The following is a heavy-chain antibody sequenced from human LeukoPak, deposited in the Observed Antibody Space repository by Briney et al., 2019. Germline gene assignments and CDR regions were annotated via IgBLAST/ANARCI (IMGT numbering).Heavy chain of an antibody. CDR2: MYYSGST. D-gene: IGHD6-13*01. J-gene: IGHJ4*02. CDR3: ATFYGYSNTWYYPYFDN. CDR1: GFIFSKYSMH. V-gene: IGHV4-59*05. Sequence: PGGSLRLSCAASGFIFSKYSMHWVRQAPGKGLAWIGSMYYSGSTFYNPSLRSRVTISVDTSKNQFSLRLSSMTAADTAVYYCATFYGYSNTWYYPYFDNWGQGTLVTVSS.